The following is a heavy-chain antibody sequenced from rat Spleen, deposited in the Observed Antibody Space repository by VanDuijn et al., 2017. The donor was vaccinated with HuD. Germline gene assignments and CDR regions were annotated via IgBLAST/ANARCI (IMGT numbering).Heavy chain of an antibody. V-gene: IGHV5-31*01. CDR3: TRRPLPGYNSDWYFDF. J-gene: IGHJ1*01. CDR2: ITNTGGSI. Sequence: EVQLVESGGGLVQPGRSLKLSCVASGFTFNNYWMTWIRQAPGRGLEWVASITNTGGSIYYPDSVKGRFTISRDNAQNTLYLQMNSLRSEDTATYYCTRRPLPGYNSDWYFDFWGPGTMVTVSS. CDR1: GFTFNNYW. D-gene: IGHD1-4*01.